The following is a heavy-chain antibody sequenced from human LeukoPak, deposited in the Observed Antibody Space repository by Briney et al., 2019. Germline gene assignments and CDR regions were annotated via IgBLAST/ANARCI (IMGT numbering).Heavy chain of an antibody. V-gene: IGHV4-4*07. CDR1: GGSISPYY. Sequence: SETLSLTCTVSGGSISPYYWSWIRQPAGKVLVWIGRIYYTGTTDYNPSLKSRVSMSLDTSTKQFSLKLSSVTAADTAVYYCARGLTAAVDRALDYWGQGTLVTVSS. J-gene: IGHJ4*02. D-gene: IGHD6-13*01. CDR3: ARGLTAAVDRALDY. CDR2: IYYTGTT.